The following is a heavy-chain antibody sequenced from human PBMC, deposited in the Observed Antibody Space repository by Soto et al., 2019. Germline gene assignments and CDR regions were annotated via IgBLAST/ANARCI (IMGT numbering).Heavy chain of an antibody. CDR2: IYHSGSP. V-gene: IGHV4-4*02. D-gene: IGHD3-9*01. Sequence: SATEPLTCALSGGTNSSSHWWFCVCQPQKEGLEWIGEIYHSGSPNYNPSLKSRVTISVDKSKNQCSLKLSSVTAADTAVYYCVRGNDFDWLSHYYYYGMDVWGQGTTVTVSS. CDR3: VRGNDFDWLSHYYYYGMDV. CDR1: GGTNSSSHW. J-gene: IGHJ6*02.